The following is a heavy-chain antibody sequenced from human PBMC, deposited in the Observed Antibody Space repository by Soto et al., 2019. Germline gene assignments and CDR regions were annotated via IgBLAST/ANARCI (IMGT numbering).Heavy chain of an antibody. D-gene: IGHD3-10*01. J-gene: IGHJ6*03. CDR1: GYTFTSYG. CDR2: ISAYNGNT. CDR3: ARDFLSGSGLDLYYMDV. V-gene: IGHV1-18*01. Sequence: ASVKVSCKASGYTFTSYGISWVRQAPGQGLEWMGWISAYNGNTNYAQKLQGRVTMTTDTSASTAYMELRSLRSDDTAVYYCARDFLSGSGLDLYYMDVWGKGTTVTVSS.